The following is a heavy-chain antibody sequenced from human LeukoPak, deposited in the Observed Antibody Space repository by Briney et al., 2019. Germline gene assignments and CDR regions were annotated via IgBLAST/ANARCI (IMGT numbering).Heavy chain of an antibody. CDR1: GGTFSSYA. CDR3: ARDHDSSGYYEGGFFDI. CDR2: ISAYNGNT. J-gene: IGHJ3*02. Sequence: ASVKVSCKASGGTFSSYAISWVRQAPGQGLEWMGWISAYNGNTNYAQKFQGRITMTRDTSTNTAYMELSRLRSDDTAVYYCARDHDSSGYYEGGFFDIWGQGIMVTVSS. D-gene: IGHD3-22*01. V-gene: IGHV1-18*01.